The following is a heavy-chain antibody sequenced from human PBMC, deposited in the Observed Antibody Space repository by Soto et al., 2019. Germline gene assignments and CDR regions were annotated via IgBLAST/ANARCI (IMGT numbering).Heavy chain of an antibody. CDR2: IYYSGST. D-gene: IGHD4-17*01. J-gene: IGHJ3*02. CDR3: ARGWGTVTPYAFDI. Sequence: SEILSLTCTVSGGSISSSSYYWGWIRQPPGKGLEWIGSIYYSGSTYYNPSLKSRVTISVDTSKNQFSLKLSSVTAADTAVYYCARGWGTVTPYAFDIWGQGTMVT. V-gene: IGHV4-39*01. CDR1: GGSISSSSYY.